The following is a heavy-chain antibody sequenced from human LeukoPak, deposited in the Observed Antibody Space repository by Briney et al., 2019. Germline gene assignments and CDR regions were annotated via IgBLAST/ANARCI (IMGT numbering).Heavy chain of an antibody. CDR2: IYYSETT. CDR1: GRSISSSNYY. V-gene: IGHV4-39*01. Sequence: SETLSLTCTVSGRSISSSNYYWDWIRQPPGKGLEWIGSIYYSETTYDNPSLTSRVTISINTSKNQFSLKLSSVTAADSAVYYCARQRADYYYYYIDVWGKGTTVTVS. CDR3: ARQRADYYYYYIDV. J-gene: IGHJ6*03.